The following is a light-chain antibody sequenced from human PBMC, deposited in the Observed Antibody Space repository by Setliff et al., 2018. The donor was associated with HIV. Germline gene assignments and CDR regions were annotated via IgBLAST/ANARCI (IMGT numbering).Light chain of an antibody. CDR1: STNIGASYG. CDR3: CSNTGSNTYV. J-gene: IGLJ1*01. Sequence: QSVLTQPPSVSGAPGQRVTISCTGSSTNIGASYGVHWYQQFPGTAPKLLIYDNTNRPSGVPDRFSGSKSGTSASLAITGLQAEDEADYYCCSNTGSNTYVFGSGTKVTVL. V-gene: IGLV1-40*01. CDR2: DNT.